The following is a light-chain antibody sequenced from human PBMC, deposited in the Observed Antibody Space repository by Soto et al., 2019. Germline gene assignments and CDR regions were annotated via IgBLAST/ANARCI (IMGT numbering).Light chain of an antibody. CDR1: QSVSGSD. Sequence: EIVLTQSPGTLSLSPGERATLSCRASQSVSGSDLAWYQQKPGQAPRLLISGVSNRATGTPDGFSGSGSGTDFTLTISSLEPEDFAVFYCHQYGTSPPTFGPGTKVDI. J-gene: IGKJ1*01. V-gene: IGKV3-20*01. CDR3: HQYGTSPPT. CDR2: GVS.